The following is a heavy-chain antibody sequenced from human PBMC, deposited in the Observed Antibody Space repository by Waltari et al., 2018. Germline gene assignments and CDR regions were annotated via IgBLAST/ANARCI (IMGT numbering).Heavy chain of an antibody. CDR3: AQDYYDASVLGY. CDR2: ISISGNSP. Sequence: EVQLLESGGGLVQPGGSLRLYCPASGFSFRRSAMTWVRQAPGKGLEWVSTISISGNSPFYADSVKGRFTISRDNSKNTLYLQMSSLRAEDTAVYYCAQDYYDASVLGYWGQGTLVTVSS. J-gene: IGHJ4*02. CDR1: GFSFRRSA. D-gene: IGHD3-22*01. V-gene: IGHV3-23*01.